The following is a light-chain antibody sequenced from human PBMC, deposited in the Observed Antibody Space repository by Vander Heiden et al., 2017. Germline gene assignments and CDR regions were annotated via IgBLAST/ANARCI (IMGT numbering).Light chain of an antibody. J-gene: IGKJ3*01. Sequence: DIHLTQSPSSLSASVGDRVPLTCRASQRISTNLNWYQQKAGKAPKLLISAASTLQSGVPSRFSGSNSGTEFTLTISDLQPDDCATFYCQQSYTRPRTFGPGTKVEIK. CDR1: QRISTN. CDR2: AAS. CDR3: QQSYTRPRT. V-gene: IGKV1-39*01.